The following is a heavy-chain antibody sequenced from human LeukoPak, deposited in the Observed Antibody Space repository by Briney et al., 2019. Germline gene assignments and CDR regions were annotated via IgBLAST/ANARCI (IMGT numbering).Heavy chain of an antibody. CDR3: ARGRILTLSYHYVGY. CDR2: ISSGSSTT. J-gene: IGHJ4*02. D-gene: IGHD3-16*01. Sequence: GGSLRLSCAASGFTFSPLGMNWVRQAPGTGLEWVSYISSGSSTTYYADSVKGRLTISRDNAKNSLYLQVNSLRDEDTAVYYCARGRILTLSYHYVGYWGQGALGTVSS. V-gene: IGHV3-48*02. CDR1: GFTFSPLG.